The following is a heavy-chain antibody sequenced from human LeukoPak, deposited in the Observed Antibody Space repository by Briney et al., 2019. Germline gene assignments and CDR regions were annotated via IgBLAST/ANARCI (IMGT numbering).Heavy chain of an antibody. CDR2: INAGNGNT. V-gene: IGHV1-3*01. J-gene: IGHJ4*02. Sequence: ASVKVSCKASGYTFTSYAMHWVRQAPGQRLEWMGWINAGNGNTKYSQKFQGRVTITRDTSASTAYMELSSLRSEDTAVYYCALISYCTSITCYFLDYWGQGTLVTVSS. CDR1: GYTFTSYA. CDR3: ALISYCTSITCYFLDY. D-gene: IGHD2-2*01.